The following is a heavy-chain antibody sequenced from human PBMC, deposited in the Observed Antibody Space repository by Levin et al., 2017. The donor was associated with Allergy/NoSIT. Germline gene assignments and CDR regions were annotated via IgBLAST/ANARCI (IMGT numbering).Heavy chain of an antibody. CDR2: ISGSATGR. CDR1: GFIFSNYA. D-gene: IGHD4-17*01. J-gene: IGHJ4*02. V-gene: IGHV3-23*01. CDR3: AKELELGDGDYGFDH. Sequence: PGGSLRLSCAASGFIFSNYAMNWVRQAPGKGLEWVSGISGSATGRYYADSAKGRFTISRDNSKNTVFLQMNSLSAEDTAVYYCAKELELGDGDYGFDHWGQGTLVTVSS.